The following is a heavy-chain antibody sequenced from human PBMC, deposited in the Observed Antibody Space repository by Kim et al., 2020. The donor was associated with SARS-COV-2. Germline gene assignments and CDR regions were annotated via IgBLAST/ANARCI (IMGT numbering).Heavy chain of an antibody. J-gene: IGHJ4*02. CDR2: IKQDGSEK. Sequence: GGSLRRSCAASRFTFSSYWMSWVRQAPGKGLEWVANIKQDGSEKYYVDSVKGRFTISRDNAKNSLYLQMNSLRAEDTAVYYCATNDYGGKNFDYWGQGTLVTVSS. V-gene: IGHV3-7*01. CDR1: RFTFSSYW. CDR3: ATNDYGGKNFDY. D-gene: IGHD4-17*01.